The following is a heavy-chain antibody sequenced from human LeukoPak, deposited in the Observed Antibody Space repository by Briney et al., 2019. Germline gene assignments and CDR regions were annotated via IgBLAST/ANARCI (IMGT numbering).Heavy chain of an antibody. CDR2: FYPEDGET. J-gene: IGHJ4*02. Sequence: ASVKVSCKVSGYTLTELSMHWVRQAPGKGLEWMGGFYPEDGETIYAQKFQGRVTMTEDTSTDTAYMELSSLRSEDTAVYYCATFTDTYYYDSSGYYPYWGQGTLVTVSS. D-gene: IGHD3-22*01. V-gene: IGHV1-24*01. CDR1: GYTLTELS. CDR3: ATFTDTYYYDSSGYYPY.